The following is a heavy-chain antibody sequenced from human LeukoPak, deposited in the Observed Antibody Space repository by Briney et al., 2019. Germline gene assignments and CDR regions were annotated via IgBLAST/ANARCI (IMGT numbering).Heavy chain of an antibody. CDR2: ISGSGGST. V-gene: IGHV3-23*01. D-gene: IGHD6-19*01. Sequence: GGSLRLSCAASGFTFSSYAMSWVRQAPGKGLEWVSAISGSGGSTYYADSVKGRFTISRDNSKNTLYPQMNSLRAEDTAVYYCAKGKSSGWYGGIDYWGQGTLVTVSS. CDR3: AKGKSSGWYGGIDY. CDR1: GFTFSSYA. J-gene: IGHJ4*02.